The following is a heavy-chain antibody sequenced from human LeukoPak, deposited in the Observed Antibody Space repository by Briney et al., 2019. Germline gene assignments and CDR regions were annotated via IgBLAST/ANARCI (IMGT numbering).Heavy chain of an antibody. V-gene: IGHV3-23*01. CDR2: ISGSGGST. Sequence: GGSLRLSCAASGFTFSSYGMSWVRQAPGKGLEWVSAISGSGGSTYYADSVKGRFTISRDNSKNTLYLQMNSLRAEDTAVYYCAKDWSGLSSSEYYFDYWGQGTLVTVSS. D-gene: IGHD3-10*01. CDR3: AKDWSGLSSSEYYFDY. CDR1: GFTFSSYG. J-gene: IGHJ4*02.